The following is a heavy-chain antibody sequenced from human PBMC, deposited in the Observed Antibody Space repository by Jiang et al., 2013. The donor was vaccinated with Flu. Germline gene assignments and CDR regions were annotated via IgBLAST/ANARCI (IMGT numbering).Heavy chain of an antibody. CDR1: GGSISSHY. CDR2: IYYSGST. J-gene: IGHJ6*03. Sequence: LLKPSETLSLTCTVSGGSISSHYWSWIRQLPGKGLEWIGYIYYSGSTNYNPSLKSRVTISVDTSKNQFSLKLSSVTAADTAVYYCAREPRGDIVGGVHYYYYMDVWGKGTTVTVSS. CDR3: AREPRGDIVGGVHYYYYMDV. D-gene: IGHD1-26*01. V-gene: IGHV4-59*11.